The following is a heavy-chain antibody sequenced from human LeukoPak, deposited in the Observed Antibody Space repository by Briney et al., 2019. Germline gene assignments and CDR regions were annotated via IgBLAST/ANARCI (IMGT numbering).Heavy chain of an antibody. J-gene: IGHJ2*01. Sequence: GGSLRLSCPPSGYTFGDYPTTWFRQAPGKGLEWVSLIRGNIYNGTTEYAASVKGSFTLAKDDSKMIAYLQMNSLEIEDTAVYYCTRGERYFDIWGRGTLVTVSP. CDR2: IRGNIYNGTT. V-gene: IGHV3-49*03. D-gene: IGHD1-1*01. CDR3: TRGERYFDI. CDR1: GYTFGDYP.